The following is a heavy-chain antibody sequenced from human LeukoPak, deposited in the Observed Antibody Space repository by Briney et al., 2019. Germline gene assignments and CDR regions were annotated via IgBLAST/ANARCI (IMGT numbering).Heavy chain of an antibody. Sequence: GGSLRLSCAASGFTLSSYAMHWVRQAPGKGLEWVAVISYDGSNKYYADSVKGRFTISRDNSKNTLYLQMNSLRAEDTAVYYCARSPGGGYCSSTSCRYYYYGMDVWGQGTTVTVSS. D-gene: IGHD2-2*01. J-gene: IGHJ6*02. CDR1: GFTLSSYA. V-gene: IGHV3-30-3*01. CDR3: ARSPGGGYCSSTSCRYYYYGMDV. CDR2: ISYDGSNK.